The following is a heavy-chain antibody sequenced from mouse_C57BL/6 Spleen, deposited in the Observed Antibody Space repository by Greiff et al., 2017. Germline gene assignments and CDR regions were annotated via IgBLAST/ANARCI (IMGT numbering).Heavy chain of an antibody. V-gene: IGHV14-4*01. J-gene: IGHJ3*01. D-gene: IGHD1-1*01. Sequence: VQLQQSGAELVRPGASVKLSCTASGFNIKDDYMHWVKQRPEQGLEWIGWIDPENGDTEYASKFQGKATITADTSSNTAYLQLSSLTSEDTAVYYCTMGDYGSSPFAYWGQGTLVTVSA. CDR1: GFNIKDDY. CDR3: TMGDYGSSPFAY. CDR2: IDPENGDT.